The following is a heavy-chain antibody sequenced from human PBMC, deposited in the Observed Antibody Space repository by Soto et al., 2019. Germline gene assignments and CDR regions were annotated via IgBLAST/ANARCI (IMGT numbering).Heavy chain of an antibody. CDR1: DGSFSGYY. D-gene: IGHD2-15*01. Sequence: QVQLQQWGAGLLKPSETLSLTCAVYDGSFSGYYWSWIRQPPGKGLEWIGEINHSGSTNYNPSLKSRVTISVDTSKNQFSLKLSSVTAADTAVYYCARVGVRLVVVAATPRDYYYGMDVWGQGTTVTVSS. J-gene: IGHJ6*02. CDR2: INHSGST. CDR3: ARVGVRLVVVAATPRDYYYGMDV. V-gene: IGHV4-34*01.